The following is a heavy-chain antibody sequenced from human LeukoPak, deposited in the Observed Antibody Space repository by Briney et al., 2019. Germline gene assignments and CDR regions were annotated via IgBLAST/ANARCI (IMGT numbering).Heavy chain of an antibody. D-gene: IGHD1/OR15-1a*01. CDR3: ARAQVEHYYYYYGMDV. CDR2: IKSDGSST. J-gene: IGHJ6*02. Sequence: GGSLRLSCAVSGFTFSSHWMRWVRQAPGKGLVWVSHIKSDGSSTNYADSVKGRFTISRDNAKNTLFLQMNSLRAEDTAVYYCARAQVEHYYYYYGMDVWGQGTTVTVSS. V-gene: IGHV3-74*01. CDR1: GFTFSSHW.